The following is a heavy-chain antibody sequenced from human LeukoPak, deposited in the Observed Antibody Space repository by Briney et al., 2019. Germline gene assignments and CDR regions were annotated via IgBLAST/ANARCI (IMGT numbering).Heavy chain of an antibody. Sequence: SQTLSLTCAISGDSVSTNSVAWNWIRQSPSRGLEWLVRTYYRSKWYNDYAESMKSRITINPDTSKNQFSLQLNSVTPEDTAVYYCARWLGGDKWYFDLWGRGTLVTVSS. CDR2: TYYRSKWYN. V-gene: IGHV6-1*01. J-gene: IGHJ2*01. CDR3: ARWLGGDKWYFDL. CDR1: GDSVSTNSVA. D-gene: IGHD6-19*01.